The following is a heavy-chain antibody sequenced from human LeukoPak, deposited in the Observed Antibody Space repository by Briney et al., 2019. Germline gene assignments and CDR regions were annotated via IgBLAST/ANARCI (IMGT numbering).Heavy chain of an antibody. CDR2: IWSDKSNK. D-gene: IGHD4-11*01. CDR3: AKDAQRGFDYSNSLEY. Sequence: GGSLRLSCAASGFIFNQHAMHWDRQAPGKGLEWVAVIWSDKSNKFYADSVRGRFTISRDDSRKTVYLQMDTMTVEDTAVYYCAKDAQRGFDYSNSLEYWGQGALVTVAS. CDR1: GFIFNQHA. J-gene: IGHJ4*02. V-gene: IGHV3-33*06.